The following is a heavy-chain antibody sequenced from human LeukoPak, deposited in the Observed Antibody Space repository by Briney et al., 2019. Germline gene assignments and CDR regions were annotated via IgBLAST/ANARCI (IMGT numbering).Heavy chain of an antibody. Sequence: GGSLRLSCAASGFTFSSYAMSWVRQAPGKGLEWVSGINWNGGSTGYADSVKGRFTISRDNAKNSLYLQMNSLRAEDTALYYCARDGGYDILTGDPRGAFDIWGQGTMVTVSS. CDR1: GFTFSSYA. D-gene: IGHD3-9*01. CDR3: ARDGGYDILTGDPRGAFDI. V-gene: IGHV3-20*04. J-gene: IGHJ3*02. CDR2: INWNGGST.